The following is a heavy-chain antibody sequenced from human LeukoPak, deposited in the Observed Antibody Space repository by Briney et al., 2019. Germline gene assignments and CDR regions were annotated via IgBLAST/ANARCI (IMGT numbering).Heavy chain of an antibody. D-gene: IGHD7-27*01. V-gene: IGHV3-64D*06. CDR1: GFTFSGHF. J-gene: IGHJ4*02. Sequence: RAGGSLRLSCSASGFTFSGHFMHWVRQAPGKGLEYVSSISVNGDKTLYAESVKGRFTISRDNSKNTLYLQLGSLRLEDTAIYYCLKDLTGTWSFDHWGQGTLLTVSS. CDR2: ISVNGDKT. CDR3: LKDLTGTWSFDH.